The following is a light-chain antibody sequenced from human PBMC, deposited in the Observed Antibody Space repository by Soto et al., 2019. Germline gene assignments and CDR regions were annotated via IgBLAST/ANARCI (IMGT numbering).Light chain of an antibody. J-gene: IGKJ1*01. V-gene: IGKV3-20*01. CDR2: GAS. Sequence: EILLTQSPGTLSMSPGERSTLSYRSSQSVSSSYLAWYQQKPGQAPRPLIYGASSRAIGIPDRFSGSGSGTDFTLTISRLEPEDFAVYYCQPYGSSPWTFSQGTQLDIK. CDR1: QSVSSSY. CDR3: QPYGSSPWT.